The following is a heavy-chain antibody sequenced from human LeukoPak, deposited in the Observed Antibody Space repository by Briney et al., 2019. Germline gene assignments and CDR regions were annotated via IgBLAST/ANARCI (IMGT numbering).Heavy chain of an antibody. CDR3: ARDGVVPAAIGY. CDR2: ISSSSYI. J-gene: IGHJ4*02. CDR1: GFTFSSYS. Sequence: PGGSLRLSCAASGFTFSSYSMNWVRQAPGKGLEWVSSISSSSYIYYADSVKGRFTISRDNAKNSLYLQINSLRAEDTAVYYCARDGVVPAAIGYWGQGTLVTVSS. D-gene: IGHD2-2*01. V-gene: IGHV3-21*01.